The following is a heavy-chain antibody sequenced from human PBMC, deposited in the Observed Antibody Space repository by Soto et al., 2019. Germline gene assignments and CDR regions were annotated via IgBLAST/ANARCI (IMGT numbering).Heavy chain of an antibody. CDR3: ARDYDYCSSTSCPGYYYGMDV. CDR2: IWYDGSNK. J-gene: IGHJ6*01. V-gene: IGHV3-33*01. Sequence: QVQLVESGGGVVQPGRSLRLSCAASGFTFSSYGMHWVRQAPGKGLEWVAVIWYDGSNKYYADSVKGRFTISRDNSKNTLYLQMNSLRAEDTAVYYCARDYDYCSSTSCPGYYYGMDVW. D-gene: IGHD2-2*01. CDR1: GFTFSSYG.